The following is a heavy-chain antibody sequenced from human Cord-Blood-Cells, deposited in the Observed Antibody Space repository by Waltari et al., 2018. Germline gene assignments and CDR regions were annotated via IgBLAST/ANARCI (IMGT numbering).Heavy chain of an antibody. CDR3: ARRGRYCSSTSCYEYAFDI. J-gene: IGHJ3*02. V-gene: IGHV4-39*01. D-gene: IGHD2-2*01. CDR2: IYYSGST. Sequence: VSGGSISSSSYYWGWIRQPPGKGLEWIGSIYYSGSTYYNPSLKSRVTISVDTSKNQFSLKLSSVTAADTAVYYCARRGRYCSSTSCYEYAFDIWGQGTMVTVSS. CDR1: GGSISSSSYY.